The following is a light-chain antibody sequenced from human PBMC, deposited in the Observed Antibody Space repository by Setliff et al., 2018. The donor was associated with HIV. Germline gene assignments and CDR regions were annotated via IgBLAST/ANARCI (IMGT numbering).Light chain of an antibody. J-gene: IGLJ3*02. CDR2: GNK. V-gene: IGLV1-40*01. CDR3: AAWDDSLSGVV. Sequence: QSALTQPPSVSGATGQRVTISCTGSSSNIGAGYDVHWYQQLPGTAPKLLIYGNKNRPSGVPDRFSGSKSGTSASLAITGLQAEDEADYYCAAWDDSLSGVVFGGGTKVTVL. CDR1: SSNIGAGYD.